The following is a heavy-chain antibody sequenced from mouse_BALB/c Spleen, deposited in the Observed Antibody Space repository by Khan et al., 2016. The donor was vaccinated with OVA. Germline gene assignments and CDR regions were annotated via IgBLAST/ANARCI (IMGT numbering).Heavy chain of an antibody. CDR1: GFSLTDYG. V-gene: IGHV2-6-5*01. CDR3: AKLLMSHYYAMDY. Sequence: QVQLKESGPGLVAPSQSLSITCTVSGFSLTDYGVGWIRQPPGKGLEWLGVILGGGTTHYNSAHKSRLSISKDNSNSKAFFILNSLLTDDTAMYYCAKLLMSHYYAMDYWGQGTSVTVSS. CDR2: ILGGGTT. D-gene: IGHD1-1*01. J-gene: IGHJ4*01.